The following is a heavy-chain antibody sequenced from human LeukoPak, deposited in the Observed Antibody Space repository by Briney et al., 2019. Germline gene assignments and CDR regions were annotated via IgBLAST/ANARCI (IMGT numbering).Heavy chain of an antibody. Sequence: GGSLRLSCAASGFTVSSNYMSWVRQAPGKGLKWVSVIYSGGSTYYAASVKGRFTISRDNSKNTLYLQMNSLRAEDTAVYYCASRATVTTDRFWFDPWGQGTLVTVSS. J-gene: IGHJ5*02. CDR3: ASRATVTTDRFWFDP. CDR2: IYSGGST. D-gene: IGHD4-11*01. CDR1: GFTVSSNY. V-gene: IGHV3-53*01.